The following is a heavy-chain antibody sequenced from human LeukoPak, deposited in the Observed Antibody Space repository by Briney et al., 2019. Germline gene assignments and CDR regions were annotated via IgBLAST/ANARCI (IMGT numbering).Heavy chain of an antibody. Sequence: GGSLRLSCAASGFTFSSYNMNWVRQAPGKGLEWVSSITSSSSYIYYADSVKGRFTISRDNAKNSLYLQMDSLRVEDTAEYYCARDPYSGNYGAYYYYYMDVWAREPWSPSP. V-gene: IGHV3-21*06. J-gene: IGHJ6*03. CDR1: GFTFSSYN. CDR3: ARDPYSGNYGAYYYYYMDV. CDR2: ITSSSSYI. D-gene: IGHD1-26*01.